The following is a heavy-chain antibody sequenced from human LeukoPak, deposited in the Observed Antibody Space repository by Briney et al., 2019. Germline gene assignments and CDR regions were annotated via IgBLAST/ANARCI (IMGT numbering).Heavy chain of an antibody. CDR3: ARGKSRRVLRFLEWLSNWFDP. D-gene: IGHD3-3*01. V-gene: IGHV4-34*01. J-gene: IGHJ5*02. CDR2: INHSGST. Sequence: SETLSLTCAVYGVSFSGYYWSWIRQPPGKGLEWIGEINHSGSTNYNPSLKSRVTISVDTSKNQFSLKLSSVTAADTAVYYCARGKSRRVLRFLEWLSNWFDPWGQGTLVTVSS. CDR1: GVSFSGYY.